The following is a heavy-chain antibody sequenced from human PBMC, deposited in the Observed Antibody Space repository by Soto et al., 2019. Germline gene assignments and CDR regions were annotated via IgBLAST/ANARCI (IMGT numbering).Heavy chain of an antibody. J-gene: IGHJ4*02. V-gene: IGHV3-33*06. CDR2: IWYDGSKK. Sequence: GGSLRLSCAASGFTFDDYVTSWVRQAPGKGLEWLAVIWYDGSKKYYADSVQGRFTISRDNSKNTGYLQMNSLRAEDTAVYYCVKDHCGGDCYSNPYFDYWGQGTLVTVSS. D-gene: IGHD2-21*02. CDR3: VKDHCGGDCYSNPYFDY. CDR1: GFTFDDYV.